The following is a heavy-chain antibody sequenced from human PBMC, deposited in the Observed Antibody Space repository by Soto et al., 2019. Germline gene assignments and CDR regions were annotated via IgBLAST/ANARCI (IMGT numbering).Heavy chain of an antibody. CDR3: AKGGAAYGLLTHDY. CDR1: GFTFSNFA. J-gene: IGHJ4*02. CDR2: LTGSSGVT. V-gene: IGHV3-23*01. Sequence: GGSLRLSCVVSGFTFSNFAMSWVRQAPGKGLEWVSTLTGSSGVTYYADSVKGRFAISRDNSRNTLSLHMNSLTAEDTAVYYCAKGGAAYGLLTHDYWGQGTRVTVSS. D-gene: IGHD3-9*01.